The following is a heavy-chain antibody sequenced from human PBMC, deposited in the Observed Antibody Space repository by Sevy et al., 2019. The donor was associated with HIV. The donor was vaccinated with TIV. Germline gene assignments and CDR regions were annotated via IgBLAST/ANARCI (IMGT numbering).Heavy chain of an antibody. J-gene: IGHJ6*02. D-gene: IGHD6-13*01. CDR3: AREGTYSSSSDYYYGMDV. Sequence: GGSLRLSCAASGFIFSSYAMHWVRQAPAKGLEWVAVISYDGSNKYYADSVKGRLTISRDKSKNTLYLQMNSLRAEDTAVDYCAREGTYSSSSDYYYGMDVWGQGTTVTVSS. CDR1: GFIFSSYA. V-gene: IGHV3-30-3*01. CDR2: ISYDGSNK.